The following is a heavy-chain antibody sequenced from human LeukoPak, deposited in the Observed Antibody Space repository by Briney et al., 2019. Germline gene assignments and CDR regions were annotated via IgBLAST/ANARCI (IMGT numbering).Heavy chain of an antibody. D-gene: IGHD4-17*01. Sequence: PGGSLRLSRAASGFTFSGYAMSWVRQAPGKGLEWVSAISGSGGSTYYADSVKGRFTISRDNSKNTLYLQMNSLRAEDTAVYYCAKVVRGELDYWGQGTLVTVSS. CDR1: GFTFSGYA. CDR3: AKVVRGELDY. CDR2: ISGSGGST. J-gene: IGHJ4*02. V-gene: IGHV3-23*01.